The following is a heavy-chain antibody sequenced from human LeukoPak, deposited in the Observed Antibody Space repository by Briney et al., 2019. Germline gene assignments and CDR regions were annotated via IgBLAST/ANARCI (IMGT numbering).Heavy chain of an antibody. Sequence: SETLSLTCTVSGGSISSSTDCWCWIRQPPGKGLEWIGSIYYSGSTYYNPSLKSRVTISVDTSKNQFSLKLSSVTAADTAVYYFATLWFGAPAPVCCGQGTLVTVSS. J-gene: IGHJ4*02. V-gene: IGHV4-39*01. CDR3: ATLWFGAPAPVC. CDR1: GGSISSSTDC. CDR2: IYYSGST. D-gene: IGHD3-10*01.